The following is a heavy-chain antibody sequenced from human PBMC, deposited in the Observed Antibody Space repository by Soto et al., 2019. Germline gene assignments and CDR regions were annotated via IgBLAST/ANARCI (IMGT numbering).Heavy chain of an antibody. Sequence: SVKVSCKACGCTFSSYAISWVRQAPGQGLEWMGGIIPIFGTANYAQKFQGRVTITADESTSTAYMELSSLRSEDTAVYYCARFDPIVVVPAATWIWFQPWGQATLIHVS. J-gene: IGHJ5*02. CDR3: ARFDPIVVVPAATWIWFQP. D-gene: IGHD2-2*01. CDR2: IIPIFGTA. V-gene: IGHV1-69*13. CDR1: GCTFSSYA.